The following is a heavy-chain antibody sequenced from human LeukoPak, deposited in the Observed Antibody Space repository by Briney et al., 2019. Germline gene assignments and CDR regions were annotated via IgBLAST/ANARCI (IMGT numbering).Heavy chain of an antibody. V-gene: IGHV3-30*03. Sequence: GRSLRLSCAASGFTFSSYGMHWVRQAPGKGLEWVAVISYDGSNKYYADSVKGRFTISRDNSKNTLYLQMNSLRAEDTAVYYCAREGSSANDYWGQGTLVTVSS. CDR2: ISYDGSNK. CDR1: GFTFSSYG. CDR3: AREGSSANDY. J-gene: IGHJ4*02. D-gene: IGHD2-15*01.